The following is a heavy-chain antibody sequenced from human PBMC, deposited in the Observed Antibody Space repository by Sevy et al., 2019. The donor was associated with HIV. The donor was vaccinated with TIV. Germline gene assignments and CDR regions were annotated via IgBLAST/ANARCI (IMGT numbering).Heavy chain of an antibody. CDR3: ARGGRKGQGGGIAARPKY. J-gene: IGHJ4*02. D-gene: IGHD6-6*01. CDR1: GFTFSSYA. V-gene: IGHV3-30-3*01. Sequence: GESLKISCAASGFTFSSYAMHWVRQAPGKGLEWVAVISYDGSNKYYADSVKGRFTISRDNSKNTLYLQMNSLRAEDTAVYYCARGGRKGQGGGIAARPKYWGQGTLVTVSS. CDR2: ISYDGSNK.